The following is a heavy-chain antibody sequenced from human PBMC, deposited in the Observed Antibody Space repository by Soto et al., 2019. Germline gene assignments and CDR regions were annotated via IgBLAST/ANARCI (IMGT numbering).Heavy chain of an antibody. J-gene: IGHJ4*02. D-gene: IGHD3-22*01. CDR3: ARDGTLYDSRAYYYLY. Sequence: ASVKVSCKASGGTFSSYTITWVRQAPGQGLEWMGGITPMFGTPNYAQKFRGRVTITADESTSTAYMALRSLRSEDTAMYFCARDGTLYDSRAYYYLYWGQGTLVTVSS. CDR1: GGTFSSYT. CDR2: ITPMFGTP. V-gene: IGHV1-69*13.